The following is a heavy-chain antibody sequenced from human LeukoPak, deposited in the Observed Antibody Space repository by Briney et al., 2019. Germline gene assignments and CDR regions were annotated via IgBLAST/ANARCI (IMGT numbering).Heavy chain of an antibody. Sequence: GGSLRLSCAASGFSFSVCAMHWVRQAPGKGLEWVATISYDGNNKHYTDSVEGRFTISRDNSKNTLYLQMNTLRVEDTAMYYCVRGVTIYDSSGYFDYWGEGTLVSVSS. CDR1: GFSFSVCA. V-gene: IGHV3-30-3*01. CDR3: VRGVTIYDSSGYFDY. J-gene: IGHJ4*02. CDR2: ISYDGNNK. D-gene: IGHD3-22*01.